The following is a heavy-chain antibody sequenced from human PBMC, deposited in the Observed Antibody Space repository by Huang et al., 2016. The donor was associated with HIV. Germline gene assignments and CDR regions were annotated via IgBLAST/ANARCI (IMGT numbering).Heavy chain of an antibody. Sequence: QVQLHQWGAGLVKPSETLSLTCAVYGGSLSDYYWSWVRQPQGKGLEWIGEIHYNGTTNNNPSFKGRVIMSMDASKNQFSLKMWSATAADTAVYYWARVRRGYGYAWDYYGLDVWGQGTTVFVSS. CDR1: GGSLSDYY. CDR2: IHYNGTT. D-gene: IGHD3-16*01. V-gene: IGHV4-34*01. CDR3: ARVRRGYGYAWDYYGLDV. J-gene: IGHJ6*02.